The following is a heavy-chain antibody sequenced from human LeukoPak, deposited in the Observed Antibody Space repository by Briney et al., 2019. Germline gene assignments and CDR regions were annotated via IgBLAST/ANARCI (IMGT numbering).Heavy chain of an antibody. Sequence: PSETLSLTCTVSGGSISSYYWSWIRQPPGKGLEWIGYIYYSGSTYYNPSLKSRVTISVDTSKNQFSLKLSSVTAADTAVYYCARVIQVERYDFWSGYPNWFDPWGQGTLVTVSS. J-gene: IGHJ5*02. D-gene: IGHD3-3*01. CDR1: GGSISSYY. V-gene: IGHV4-59*08. CDR3: ARVIQVERYDFWSGYPNWFDP. CDR2: IYYSGST.